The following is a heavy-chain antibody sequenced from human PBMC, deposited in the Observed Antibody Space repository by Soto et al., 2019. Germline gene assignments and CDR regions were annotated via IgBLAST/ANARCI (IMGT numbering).Heavy chain of an antibody. CDR1: GYTFTGYY. CDR2: INPNSGGT. Sequence: QVQLVQSGAEVKKPGASVKVSCKASGYTFTGYYMHWVRQAPGQGLEWMGWINPNSGGTNYAQKFQGRVTMTRDTSISTAYMELSRLRSDDTAVYYCARASDYYDSSGYYHIANWFDPWGLGTLVTVSS. D-gene: IGHD3-22*01. CDR3: ARASDYYDSSGYYHIANWFDP. J-gene: IGHJ5*02. V-gene: IGHV1-2*02.